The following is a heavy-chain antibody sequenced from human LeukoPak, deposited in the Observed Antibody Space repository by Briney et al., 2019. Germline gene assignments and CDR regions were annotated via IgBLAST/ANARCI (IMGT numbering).Heavy chain of an antibody. CDR1: GYSISSGYY. V-gene: IGHV4-38-2*01. Sequence: PSETLSLTCAVSGYSISSGYYWGWIRQPPGKGLEWIGSIYHSGSTYYNPSLKSRVTISEDTSKNQFSLKLSSVTAADTAVYYCASRRYSKAFDYWGQGTLVTVSS. J-gene: IGHJ4*02. D-gene: IGHD6-13*01. CDR2: IYHSGST. CDR3: ASRRYSKAFDY.